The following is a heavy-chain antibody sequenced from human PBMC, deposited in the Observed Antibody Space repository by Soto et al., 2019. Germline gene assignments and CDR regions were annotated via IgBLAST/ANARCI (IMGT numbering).Heavy chain of an antibody. D-gene: IGHD6-19*01. J-gene: IGHJ4*02. CDR3: ARAPPPFIAVAGTVFDY. V-gene: IGHV1-46*01. CDR1: GYTFTSYY. CDR2: INPSGGST. Sequence: ASVKVSCKASGYTFTSYYMHWVRQAPGQGLEWMGIINPSGGSTSYAQKFQGRVTMTRDTSTSTVYMELSSLRSEDTAVYYCARAPPPFIAVAGTVFDYWGQGTLVTVSS.